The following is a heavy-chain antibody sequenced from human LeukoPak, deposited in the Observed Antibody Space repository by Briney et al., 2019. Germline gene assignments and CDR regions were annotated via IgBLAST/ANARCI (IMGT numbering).Heavy chain of an antibody. CDR3: ATGEYQLLFRYYYYYMDV. CDR1: GGSISSGSYY. V-gene: IGHV4-31*03. J-gene: IGHJ6*03. D-gene: IGHD2-2*01. Sequence: SQTLSLTCTVSGGSISSGSYYWSWIHQHPGKGLEWIGYIYYSGSTYYNPSLKSRVTISVDTSKNQFSLKLSSVTAADTAVYYCATGEYQLLFRYYYYYMDVWGKGTTVTVSS. CDR2: IYYSGST.